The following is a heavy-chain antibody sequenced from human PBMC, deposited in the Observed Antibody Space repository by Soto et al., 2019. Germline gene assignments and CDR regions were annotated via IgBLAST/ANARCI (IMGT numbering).Heavy chain of an antibody. Sequence: QVQLVESGGGVVQPGRSLRLSCAASGFTFSSYAMHWVRQAPGKGLEWVAVISYDGSNKYYADSVKGRFTISRDNSKNTLYLQMNSLRAEDTAVYYCAREGSSGWYGGGWFDPWGQGTLVTVSS. CDR3: AREGSSGWYGGGWFDP. D-gene: IGHD6-19*01. CDR1: GFTFSSYA. V-gene: IGHV3-30-3*01. J-gene: IGHJ5*02. CDR2: ISYDGSNK.